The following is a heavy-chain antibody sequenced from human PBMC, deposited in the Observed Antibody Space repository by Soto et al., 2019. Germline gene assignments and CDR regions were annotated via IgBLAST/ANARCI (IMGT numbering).Heavy chain of an antibody. CDR2: INPSGGST. CDR3: ARDRSYYDFWSGYYPDYYYYYGMDV. J-gene: IGHJ6*02. V-gene: IGHV1-46*01. D-gene: IGHD3-3*01. Sequence: ASVKVSCKASGYTFTSYYMHWVRQAPGQGLEWMGIINPSGGSTSYAQKFQGRVTMTRDTSTSTVYMELSSLRSEDTAVYYCARDRSYYDFWSGYYPDYYYYYGMDVWGQGTTVTVSS. CDR1: GYTFTSYY.